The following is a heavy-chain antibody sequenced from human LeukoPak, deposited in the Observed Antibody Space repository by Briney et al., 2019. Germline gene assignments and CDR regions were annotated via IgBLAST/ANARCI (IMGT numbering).Heavy chain of an antibody. V-gene: IGHV4-59*01. J-gene: IGHJ4*02. CDR3: ARGGAMDQGRFDY. CDR2: IYYSGST. CDR1: GGSISSYY. D-gene: IGHD3-10*01. Sequence: SETLSLTCTVSGGSISSYYWSWIRQPPGKGLEWIGYIYYSGSTNYNPSLESRVTISVDTSKNQFSLKLSSVTAADTAVYYCARGGAMDQGRFDYWGQGTLVTVSS.